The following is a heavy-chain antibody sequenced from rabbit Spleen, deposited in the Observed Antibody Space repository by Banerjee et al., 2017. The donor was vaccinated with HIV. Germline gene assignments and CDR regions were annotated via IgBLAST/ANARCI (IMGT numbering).Heavy chain of an antibody. CDR3: ARDTGSSFSSYGMDL. Sequence: QEQVEESGGGLVQPGASLTLTCKASGIDFTNYYITWVRQAPGKGLEWIGIIYPAKGSTDYASWVNGRFTISLDNAQNTVDLKMNSLTAADTATYFCARDTGSSFSSYGMDLWGPGTLVTVS. D-gene: IGHD8-1*01. CDR1: GIDFTNYY. J-gene: IGHJ6*01. CDR2: IYPAKGST. V-gene: IGHV1S43*01.